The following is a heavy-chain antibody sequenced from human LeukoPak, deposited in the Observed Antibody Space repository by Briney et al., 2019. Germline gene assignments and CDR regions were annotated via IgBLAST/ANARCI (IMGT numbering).Heavy chain of an antibody. D-gene: IGHD3-10*01. CDR1: GVTLSPYG. CDR2: ISYEGGTQ. Sequence: GMALRLSCAASGVTLSPYGMHWVRQAPGKGLEWVAVISYEGGTQHYADSVKGRFIISRDNPRNTLYLQMNILRTEDTAVYYCAKEGTPQVSTWYDLWGQGTQVIVSS. J-gene: IGHJ5*02. CDR3: AKEGTPQVSTWYDL. V-gene: IGHV3-30*18.